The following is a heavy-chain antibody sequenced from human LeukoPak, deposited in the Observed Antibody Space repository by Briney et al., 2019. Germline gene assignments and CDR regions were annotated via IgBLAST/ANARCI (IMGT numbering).Heavy chain of an antibody. J-gene: IGHJ3*02. CDR2: IWYDGSNK. Sequence: GGSLRLSCAASGFTFSSYGMHWVRQAPGKGLEWVAVIWYDGSNKYYADSVKGRFTISRDNSKNTLNLQMNSLRAEDTAVYHCAGDALDSSGYWGAFDIWGQGTMVTVSS. D-gene: IGHD3-22*01. CDR1: GFTFSSYG. V-gene: IGHV3-33*01. CDR3: AGDALDSSGYWGAFDI.